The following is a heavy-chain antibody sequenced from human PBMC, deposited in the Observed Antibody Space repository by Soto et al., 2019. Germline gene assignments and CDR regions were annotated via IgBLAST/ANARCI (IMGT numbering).Heavy chain of an antibody. CDR1: GFIFSMYS. D-gene: IGHD2-21*02. J-gene: IGHJ6*02. CDR2: IPQDGVDG. CDR3: ARDHLILPAHDFFYGSDV. V-gene: IGHV3-7*01. Sequence: DVKLVESGGGMVQPGDSLRLSCEVSGFIFSMYSMSWVRQTPGKGLEWVAKIPQDGVDGHYVDAVKGRFTISRDNGKNSLYLQMNNLRAEDTAVYYCARDHLILPAHDFFYGSDVGGRGATVTVSS.